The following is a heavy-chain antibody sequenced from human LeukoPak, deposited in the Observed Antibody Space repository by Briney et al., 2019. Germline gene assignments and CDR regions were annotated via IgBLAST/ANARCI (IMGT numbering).Heavy chain of an antibody. Sequence: GGSLRLSCAASGFTFSTYAMTWVRQSPGKGLEWVSAISGRSGSSYSADSVKGRFTISRDNSKNTLYLQMNSLKTEDTAVYYCAKGHDYGDYAIYYFDSWGQGTLVTVSS. D-gene: IGHD4-17*01. CDR1: GFTFSTYA. J-gene: IGHJ4*02. CDR3: AKGHDYGDYAIYYFDS. CDR2: ISGRSGSS. V-gene: IGHV3-23*01.